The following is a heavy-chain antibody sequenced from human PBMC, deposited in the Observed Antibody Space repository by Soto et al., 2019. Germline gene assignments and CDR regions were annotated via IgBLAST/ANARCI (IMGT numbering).Heavy chain of an antibody. J-gene: IGHJ6*03. Sequence: SETLSLTCTVSGGSISSYYWSRIRQPPGKGLEWIGYIYYSGSTNYNPSLKSRVTISVDTSKNQFSLKLSSVTAADTAVYYCARGRADPRLLYYYYYYMDVWGKGTTVTVSS. D-gene: IGHD2-15*01. V-gene: IGHV4-59*01. CDR1: GGSISSYY. CDR3: ARGRADPRLLYYYYYYMDV. CDR2: IYYSGST.